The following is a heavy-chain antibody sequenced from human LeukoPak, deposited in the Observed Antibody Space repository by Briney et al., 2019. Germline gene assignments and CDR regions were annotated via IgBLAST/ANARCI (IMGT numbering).Heavy chain of an antibody. CDR1: GYTFISYG. Sequence: ASVKVSCKASGYTFISYGITWVRQAPGQGLEWMVCISTYTTKTNYAQSLQSSVTMTTDTSTSTAYMELSSLRSEDTAVYYCARDLFPVPRGSTNWFDPWGQGTLVTVSS. CDR2: ISTYTTKT. V-gene: IGHV1-18*01. J-gene: IGHJ5*02. CDR3: ARDLFPVPRGSTNWFDP. D-gene: IGHD6-13*01.